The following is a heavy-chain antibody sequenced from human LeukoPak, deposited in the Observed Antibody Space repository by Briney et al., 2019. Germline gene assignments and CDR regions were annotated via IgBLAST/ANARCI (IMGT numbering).Heavy chain of an antibody. CDR3: TRHDSYSGSYYEEDY. V-gene: IGHV3-73*01. CDR1: GFTFSGSA. D-gene: IGHD1-26*01. CDR2: IRSKANSYAT. J-gene: IGHJ4*02. Sequence: GGSLRLSCAASGFTFSGSAMHWVRQASGKGLEWVGRIRSKANSYATAYAASVKGRFTISRDDSKNTAYLQMNSLKTEDTAVYYCTRHDSYSGSYYEEDYWGQGTLVTVSS.